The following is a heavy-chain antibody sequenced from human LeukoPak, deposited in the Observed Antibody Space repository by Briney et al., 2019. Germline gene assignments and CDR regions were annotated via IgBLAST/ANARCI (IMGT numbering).Heavy chain of an antibody. J-gene: IGHJ3*02. CDR1: GYTFTGYY. V-gene: IGHV1-2*02. D-gene: IGHD6-13*01. CDR3: ASRSESGSSWYDAFDI. Sequence: ASVNVSCKASGYTFTGYYMHWVRQAPGQGRDWMGWINPNSGGTSYAQKFQGRVTMTRDTSISTAYMELSRLRSDDTAVYYCASRSESGSSWYDAFDIWGQGTMVSVSS. CDR2: INPNSGGT.